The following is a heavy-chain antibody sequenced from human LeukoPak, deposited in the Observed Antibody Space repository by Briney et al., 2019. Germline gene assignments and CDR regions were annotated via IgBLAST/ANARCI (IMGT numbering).Heavy chain of an antibody. D-gene: IGHD6-13*01. J-gene: IGHJ5*02. V-gene: IGHV3-30*02. CDR3: ARDSSSWYGWFDP. Sequence: PGGSLRLSCAASGFTFSSYGMHWVRQAPGKGLEWVAFIRYDGSNKDYADSVKGRFTISRDNSKNTLYLQMNSLRAEDTAVYYCARDSSSWYGWFDPWGQGTLVTVSS. CDR2: IRYDGSNK. CDR1: GFTFSSYG.